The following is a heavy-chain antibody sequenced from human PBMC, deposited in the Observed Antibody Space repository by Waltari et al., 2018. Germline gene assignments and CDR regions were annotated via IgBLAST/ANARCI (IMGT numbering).Heavy chain of an antibody. CDR3: ATGTPDGYKAPDY. CDR2: FDPEDGET. V-gene: IGHV1-24*01. D-gene: IGHD5-12*01. Sequence: QVQLVQSGAEGTTPGASVKLSCKVSGYTLTDFSMHWTTRAPGNGLEWMGGFDPEDGETIYAQKFQGRVTMTEDTSTDTAYMELSSLRSEDTAVYYCATGTPDGYKAPDYWGQGTLVTVSS. CDR1: GYTLTDFS. J-gene: IGHJ4*02.